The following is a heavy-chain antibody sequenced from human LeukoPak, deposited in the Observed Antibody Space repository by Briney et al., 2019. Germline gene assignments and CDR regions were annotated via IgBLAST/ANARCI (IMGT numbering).Heavy chain of an antibody. Sequence: PSETLSLTCTVSGGSISSYYWSWIRQPPGKGLEWIGYIYYSGSTNYNPSLKSRVTISVDTSKNQFSLKLSSVTAADTAVYYCARGDYYGSGSWDYWGQGTLVTVSS. CDR2: IYYSGST. CDR1: GGSISSYY. CDR3: ARGDYYGSGSWDY. J-gene: IGHJ4*02. D-gene: IGHD3-10*01. V-gene: IGHV4-59*08.